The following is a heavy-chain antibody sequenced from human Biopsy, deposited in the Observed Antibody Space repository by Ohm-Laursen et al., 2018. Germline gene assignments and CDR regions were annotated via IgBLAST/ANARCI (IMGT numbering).Heavy chain of an antibody. V-gene: IGHV1-69*06. D-gene: IGHD3-9*01. CDR2: NIPILGTG. CDR3: ATKLTGYFHH. J-gene: IGHJ1*01. Sequence: ASVKVSCKAPGGTFSNYGVNWVRQAPGQGLEWLGGNIPILGTGNYAQEFQDRVTVAADTSTSTATMELRSLRSDDTAVYYCATKLTGYFHHWGQGTLVIVSS. CDR1: GGTFSNYG.